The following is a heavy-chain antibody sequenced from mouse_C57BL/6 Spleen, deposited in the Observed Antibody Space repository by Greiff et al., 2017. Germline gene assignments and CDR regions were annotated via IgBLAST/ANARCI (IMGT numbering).Heavy chain of an antibody. V-gene: IGHV1-9*01. Sequence: VQLQQSGAELMKPGASVKLSCKATGYTFTGYWIEWVKQRPGHGLEWIGEILPGSGSTNYNEKFKGKATFTADTSSNTAYMQLSSLTTEDSAIYYCARSHMVTTKGPCAMDYWGQGTSVTVSS. CDR1: GYTFTGYW. CDR2: ILPGSGST. D-gene: IGHD2-2*01. CDR3: ARSHMVTTKGPCAMDY. J-gene: IGHJ4*01.